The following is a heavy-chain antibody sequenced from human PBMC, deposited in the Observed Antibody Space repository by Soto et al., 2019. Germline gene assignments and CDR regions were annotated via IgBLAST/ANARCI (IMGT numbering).Heavy chain of an antibody. CDR2: IYYSGST. CDR3: ARVPHASPRTGVYYYYGMDV. V-gene: IGHV4-59*01. D-gene: IGHD1-1*01. J-gene: IGHJ6*02. Sequence: ETLSLTCAVSGGSMSSYYWSWIRQPPGEGLEWIGYIYYSGSTNYNPSRKSRVTISVDTSKNQFALKLSSVTAADTAVYYCARVPHASPRTGVYYYYGMDVWGQGTTVTVSS. CDR1: GGSMSSYY.